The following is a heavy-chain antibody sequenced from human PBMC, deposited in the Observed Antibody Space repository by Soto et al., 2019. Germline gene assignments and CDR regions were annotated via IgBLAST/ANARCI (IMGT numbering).Heavy chain of an antibody. CDR1: GFTFSDYY. CDR3: ARGRGAAADYFDF. CDR2: ISSSTSHT. J-gene: IGHJ4*02. V-gene: IGHV3-11*05. Sequence: QVQLVESGXXXXXXXXXXRLSCAVSGFTFSDYYMTWIRQAPGKGLEWVSYISSSTSHTNYADSVKGRFTISRDNAKNSLLMHMNSLRAEDTAVYYWARGRGAAADYFDFWGQGTLGTVSS. D-gene: IGHD6-13*01.